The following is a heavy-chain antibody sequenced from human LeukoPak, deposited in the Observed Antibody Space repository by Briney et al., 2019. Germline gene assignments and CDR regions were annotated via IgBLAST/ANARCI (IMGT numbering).Heavy chain of an antibody. V-gene: IGHV3-23*01. CDR2: ISGSGGST. CDR3: AKGVGYCSGGSCQQFDY. D-gene: IGHD2-15*01. J-gene: IGHJ4*02. CDR1: GFTFNTYG. Sequence: GGSLRLSCAASGFTFNTYGMSWVRQAPGKGLKWVSAISGSGGSTYYADSVKGRITISRDNSKNTLYLQMNSLRAEDTAVYYCAKGVGYCSGGSCQQFDYWGQGTLVTVSS.